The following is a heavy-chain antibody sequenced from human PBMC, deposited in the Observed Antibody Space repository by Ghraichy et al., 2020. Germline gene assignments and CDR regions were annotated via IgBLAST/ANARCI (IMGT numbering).Heavy chain of an antibody. D-gene: IGHD6-19*01. CDR3: ARHVPVAGTWTLDY. CDR2: IYYSGST. J-gene: IGHJ4*02. CDR1: GGSISSYY. Sequence: ATLSLTCTVSGGSISSYYWSWIRQPPGKGLEWIGYIYYSGSTNYNPSLKSRVTISVDTSKNQFSLKLSSVTAADTAVYYCARHVPVAGTWTLDYWGQGTLVTVSS. V-gene: IGHV4-59*08.